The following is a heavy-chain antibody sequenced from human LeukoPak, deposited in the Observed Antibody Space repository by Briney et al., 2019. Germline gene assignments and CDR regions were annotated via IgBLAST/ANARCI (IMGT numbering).Heavy chain of an antibody. J-gene: IGHJ6*03. V-gene: IGHV4-38-2*01. CDR3: GRRRHTRYYYYYYMDV. Sequence: SETLSINCAVSGYSISSGYYWGWIRQPPGKGLEWIGSIYHSGSPYYNPSLKSRVTISVDTSKNQFSLKLSSVTAADTAVFFSGRRRHTRYYYYYYMDVWGKGTTVTVSS. CDR1: GYSISSGYY. CDR2: IYHSGSP. D-gene: IGHD2-21*01.